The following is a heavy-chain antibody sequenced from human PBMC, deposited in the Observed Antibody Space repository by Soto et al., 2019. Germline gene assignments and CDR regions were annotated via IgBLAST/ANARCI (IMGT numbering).Heavy chain of an antibody. D-gene: IGHD3-10*01. CDR3: ARDDEGGSYCDLGY. CDR1: GFTVSNYI. CDR2: ILHDGNNK. Sequence: GSLRLSCAASGFTVSNYIRHWVRQAPGKGLEWVAIILHDGNNKYYADSVKGRFTISRDNSKNTLYLQMNSLRTEDTAIYYCARDDEGGSYCDLGYWGQGTLVTVSS. V-gene: IGHV3-30-3*01. J-gene: IGHJ4*02.